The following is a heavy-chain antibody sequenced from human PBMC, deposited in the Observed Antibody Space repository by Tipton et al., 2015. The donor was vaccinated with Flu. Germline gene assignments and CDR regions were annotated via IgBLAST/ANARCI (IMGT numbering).Heavy chain of an antibody. J-gene: IGHJ5*02. CDR1: GGSISSGDYY. V-gene: IGHV4-30-4*01. D-gene: IGHD3-10*01. CDR2: ISYSGTT. CDR3: ARVPRYHGSGSGLGFDP. Sequence: GLVKPSETLSLTCTVSGGSISSGDYYWSWIRQPPGKGLEWIGHISYSGTTYYNPSLKSRVSVSVDPSKSQFSLRLTSVTAADTAVYYCARVPRYHGSGSGLGFDPWGQGTLVTVSS.